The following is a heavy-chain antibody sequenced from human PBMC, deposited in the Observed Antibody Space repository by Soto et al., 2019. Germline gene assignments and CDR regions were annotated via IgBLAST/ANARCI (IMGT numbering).Heavy chain of an antibody. D-gene: IGHD2-8*01. V-gene: IGHV3-30*02. Sequence: QVQLVESGGGVVQPGGALRLSCEVSGFNFSGYGMNWVRQAPGKGLEWVAFRSFDGGNKYHADSVKGRFTISRDNSKNTLYLQMNSLREGDTGVYYCARARRSSSWTTNSWGQGTLVTVSS. CDR3: ARARRSSSWTTNS. CDR2: RSFDGGNK. J-gene: IGHJ5*02. CDR1: GFNFSGYG.